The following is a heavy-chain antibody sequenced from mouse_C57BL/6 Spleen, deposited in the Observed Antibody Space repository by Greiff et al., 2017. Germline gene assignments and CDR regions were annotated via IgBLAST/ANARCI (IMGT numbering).Heavy chain of an antibody. CDR1: GYAFSSSW. CDR2: IYPGDGDT. V-gene: IGHV1-82*01. J-gene: IGHJ2*01. CDR3: ARSPSVVATG. D-gene: IGHD1-1*01. Sequence: QVQLQQSGPELVKPGASVMISCKASGYAFSSSWMNWVKQRPGKGLEWIGRIYPGDGDTNYNGKFKGKATLTADKSSSTAYMQLSSLTSEDSAVYFCARSPSVVATGWRQGTTLTVSA.